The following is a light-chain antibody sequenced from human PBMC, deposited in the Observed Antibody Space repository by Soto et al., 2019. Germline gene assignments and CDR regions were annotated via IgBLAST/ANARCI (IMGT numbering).Light chain of an antibody. CDR3: QQLNSYPIT. CDR2: AAS. CDR1: QSISSW. Sequence: EIQMTQSPSSLSVSLGDRATLSCRASQSISSWLAWYRQKPGKAPKRLIYAASTWQTGVPPRFTGSGSGTEFTLTISSLQPEDFATYYCQQLNSYPITFGQGTRLEIK. V-gene: IGKV1D-16*01. J-gene: IGKJ5*01.